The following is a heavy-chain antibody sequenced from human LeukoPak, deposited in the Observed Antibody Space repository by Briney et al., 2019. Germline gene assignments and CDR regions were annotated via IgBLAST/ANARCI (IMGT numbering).Heavy chain of an antibody. Sequence: GGSLRLSCSTSGFTFSGYWMSWVRQAPGKGLEWVANIQQNGGDKYYVDSVKGRFAISRDNAKNSLYLQMSSLRAEDTAVYYCARIRYSGSYYYDYWGQGTLVTVSS. CDR2: IQQNGGDK. CDR1: GFTFSGYW. CDR3: ARIRYSGSYYYDY. D-gene: IGHD1-26*01. V-gene: IGHV3-7*01. J-gene: IGHJ4*02.